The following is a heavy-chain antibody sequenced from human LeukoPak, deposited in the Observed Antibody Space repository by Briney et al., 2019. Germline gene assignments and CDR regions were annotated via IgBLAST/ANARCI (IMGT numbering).Heavy chain of an antibody. CDR1: GFTFNSNW. CDR3: TRVVGAYWFDP. D-gene: IGHD2-15*01. Sequence: PGGSLRLSCAASGFTFNSNWVTWVRQAPGKGLEWVANIKQTGNEKYYVDSVKGRFTISRDNAKNSVYLQMNSLRAEDTAVYYCTRVVGAYWFDPWGQGTLVTVPS. J-gene: IGHJ5*02. CDR2: IKQTGNEK. V-gene: IGHV3-7*01.